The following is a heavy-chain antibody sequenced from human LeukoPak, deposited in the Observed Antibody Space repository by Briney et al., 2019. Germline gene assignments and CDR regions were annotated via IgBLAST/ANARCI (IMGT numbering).Heavy chain of an antibody. CDR1: GYSFTSYW. D-gene: IGHD1-26*01. J-gene: IGHJ4*02. Sequence: GASLQISCKASGYSFTSYWIGWVRQMPGKGLECMGIIHPGDSETRYSPSFQGQVTISADKSISTAYLQWSGLKASDTAMYYCARRLGATQPYFDFWGQGTLVTVSS. CDR2: IHPGDSET. CDR3: ARRLGATQPYFDF. V-gene: IGHV5-51*01.